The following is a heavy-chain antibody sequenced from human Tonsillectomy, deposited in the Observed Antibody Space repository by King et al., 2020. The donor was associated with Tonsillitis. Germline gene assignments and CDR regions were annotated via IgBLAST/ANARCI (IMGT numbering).Heavy chain of an antibody. D-gene: IGHD2-2*01. Sequence: VQLVESGGGLVQPGGSLRLSCAASGFTFSTYAMSWVRQAPGQGLEWVSAISGSGDNTNHADSVKGRFTISRDTSKNTRYLQMNRLRSEDTAVYYCAIGGVGEKSSTSWYDYAFDIWGQGTMVTVSS. CDR2: ISGSGDNT. CDR3: AIGGVGEKSSTSWYDYAFDI. CDR1: GFTFSTYA. V-gene: IGHV3-23*04. J-gene: IGHJ3*02.